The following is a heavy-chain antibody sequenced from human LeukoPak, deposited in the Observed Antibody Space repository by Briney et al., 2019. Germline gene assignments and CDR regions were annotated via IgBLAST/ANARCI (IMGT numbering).Heavy chain of an antibody. V-gene: IGHV3-30-3*01. D-gene: IGHD1-26*01. Sequence: GRSLRLSCAASGFSFSTYAMHWVRQAPGKGLEWVAVISFDGSNTYYADSVKGRFTISRDNAKNSLYLQMNSLRAEDTAVYYCSYGGWYYYGMDVWGQGTTVTVSS. CDR2: ISFDGSNT. CDR1: GFSFSTYA. CDR3: SYGGWYYYGMDV. J-gene: IGHJ6*02.